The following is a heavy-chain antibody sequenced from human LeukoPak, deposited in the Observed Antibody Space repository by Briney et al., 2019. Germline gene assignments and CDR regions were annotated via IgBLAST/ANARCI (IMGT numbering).Heavy chain of an antibody. CDR2: ISYDGSNK. CDR3: ARPLGYCSSTSCYYFDY. Sequence: GGSLRLSCAASGFTFSSYAMHWVRQAPGKGLEWVAVISYDGSNKYYADSVKGRFTISRDNSKNTLYLQMNSLRAEDTAVYYCARPLGYCSSTSCYYFDYWGQGTLVTVSS. CDR1: GFTFSSYA. J-gene: IGHJ4*02. V-gene: IGHV3-30*04. D-gene: IGHD2-2*03.